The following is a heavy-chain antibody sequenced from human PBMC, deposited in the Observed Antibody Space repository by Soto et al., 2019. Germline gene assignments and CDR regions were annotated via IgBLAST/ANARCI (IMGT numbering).Heavy chain of an antibody. CDR3: AKFYGGNSAHTYTIDP. CDR2: ISYDGSNK. Sequence: GGSLRLSCAASGFTFSSYGMHWVRQAPGKGLEWVAVISYDGSNKYYADSVKGRFTISRDNSKNTLYLQMNSLRAEDTAVYYCAKFYGGNSAHTYTIDPWGQGTLVTVSS. D-gene: IGHD2-21*02. J-gene: IGHJ5*02. CDR1: GFTFSSYG. V-gene: IGHV3-30*18.